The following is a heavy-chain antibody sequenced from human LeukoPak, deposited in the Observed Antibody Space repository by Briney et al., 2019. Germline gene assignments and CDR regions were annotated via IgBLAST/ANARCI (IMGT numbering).Heavy chain of an antibody. CDR3: VRDRFWSGYSDYYYYMDV. J-gene: IGHJ6*03. CDR2: IYYSGST. Sequence: SETLSLTCTVSGGSLSSYYWSWIRQPPGKGLEWIGYIYYSGSTNYNPSLKSRVTISVDTSKNQFSLKLSSVTAADTAVYYCVRDRFWSGYSDYYYYMDVWGKGTTVTVSS. V-gene: IGHV4-59*01. CDR1: GGSLSSYY. D-gene: IGHD3-3*01.